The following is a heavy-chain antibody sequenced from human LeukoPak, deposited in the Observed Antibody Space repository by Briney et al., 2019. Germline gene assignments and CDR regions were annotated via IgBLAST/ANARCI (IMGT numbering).Heavy chain of an antibody. CDR2: IYYSGST. CDR3: ARWGDSEAYGSGSYDKYYFDY. CDR1: GGSISSSSYY. Sequence: SEALSLTCTVSGGSISSSSYYWGWIRQPPGKGLEWIGSIYYSGSTYYNPSLKSRVTISVDTSKNQFSLKLSSATAADTAVYYCARWGDSEAYGSGSYDKYYFDYWGQGTLVTVSS. D-gene: IGHD3-10*01. V-gene: IGHV4-39*01. J-gene: IGHJ4*02.